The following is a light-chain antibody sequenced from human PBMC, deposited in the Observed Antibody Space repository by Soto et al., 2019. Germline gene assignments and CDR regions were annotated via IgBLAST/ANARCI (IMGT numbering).Light chain of an antibody. CDR3: QQYGSSPLAVT. CDR1: QAVNTR. J-gene: IGKJ2*01. CDR2: GAS. Sequence: EIVLTQSPATLSSFPGGRVTLSCRASQAVNTRLAWYQHKPGQAPRLLIYGASSRATGIPDRFSGSGSGTDFTLTISRLEPEDFAVYYCQQYGSSPLAVTFGQGTKVDIK. V-gene: IGKV3-20*01.